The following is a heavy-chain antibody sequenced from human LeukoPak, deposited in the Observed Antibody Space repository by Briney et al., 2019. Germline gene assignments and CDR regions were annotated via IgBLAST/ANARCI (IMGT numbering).Heavy chain of an antibody. CDR2: IYSGGNT. J-gene: IGHJ5*02. V-gene: IGHV3-66*01. Sequence: PGGSLRLSCAASGFTVSSNYMSWVRQAPGKGLERVSVIYSGGNTYYADSVKGRFTISRDNSKNTLYLQMNSLRAEDTAVYYCARDQGNYYDSSPPSPWGQGTLVTVSS. D-gene: IGHD3-22*01. CDR1: GFTVSSNY. CDR3: ARDQGNYYDSSPPSP.